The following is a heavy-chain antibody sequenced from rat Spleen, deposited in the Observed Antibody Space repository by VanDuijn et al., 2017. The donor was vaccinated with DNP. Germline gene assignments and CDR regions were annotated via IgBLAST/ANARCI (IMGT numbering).Heavy chain of an antibody. CDR2: IWSGGST. CDR3: ASGNNFGIAY. D-gene: IGHD1-10*01. CDR1: GFSLTSNS. J-gene: IGHJ3*01. Sequence: QVQLKESGPGLVQPSQTLSLTCTVSGFSLTSNSIHWVRQPPGKGLEWVGVIWSGGSTNYNSALKSRLSISRDTTKSQVLLKMSSLQTEDTGMYFCASGNNFGIAYWGQGTLVTVSS. V-gene: IGHV2-1*01.